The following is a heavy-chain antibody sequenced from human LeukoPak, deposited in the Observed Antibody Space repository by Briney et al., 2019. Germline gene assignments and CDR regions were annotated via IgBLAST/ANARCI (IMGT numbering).Heavy chain of an antibody. J-gene: IGHJ2*01. V-gene: IGHV4-59*01. CDR3: ARDLRDWYFDL. CDR1: GGSISSYY. Sequence: SETLSLTCTVSGGSISSYYWSWIRQPPGKGLEWIGYIYYSGSTNYNPSLKSRVTISVDTSKNQFSLKLSSVTAADTAVYYCARDLRDWYFDLWGRGTLVTVSS. CDR2: IYYSGST.